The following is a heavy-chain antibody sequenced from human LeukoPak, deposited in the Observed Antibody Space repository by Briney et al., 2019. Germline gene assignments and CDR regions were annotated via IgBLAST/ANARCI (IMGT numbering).Heavy chain of an antibody. CDR1: GYTFTGYY. V-gene: IGHV1-2*02. J-gene: IGHJ5*02. Sequence: ASVKVSCKASGYTFTGYYMHWVRQAPGQGLEWMGWINPNSGSTDYAQKFQGRVTMTRDTSISTAYMDLSRLRSDDTAVYYCALAAAGLNYFDPWGQGTLVTVSS. D-gene: IGHD6-13*01. CDR3: ALAAAGLNYFDP. CDR2: INPNSGST.